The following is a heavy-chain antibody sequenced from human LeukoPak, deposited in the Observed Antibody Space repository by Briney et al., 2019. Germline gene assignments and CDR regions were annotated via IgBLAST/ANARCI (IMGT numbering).Heavy chain of an antibody. V-gene: IGHV3-23*01. CDR2: ISGSSDTT. J-gene: IGHJ4*02. Sequence: GGSLRLSCTASGFTFSLYAMSWVRQAPGKGLEWVSAISGSSDTTYYADSLKGRFTISRDNSKNTLYLQMNSLRVEDTAIYYCAKEPNNWGQGTLVTASS. CDR1: GFTFSLYA. CDR3: AKEPNN.